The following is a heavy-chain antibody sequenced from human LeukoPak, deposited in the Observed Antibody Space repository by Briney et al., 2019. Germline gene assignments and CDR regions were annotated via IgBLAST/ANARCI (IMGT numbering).Heavy chain of an antibody. CDR3: ARNGGNSDFDI. D-gene: IGHD4-23*01. J-gene: IGHJ3*02. CDR2: MHHSGST. CDR1: GGSIGRSSW. Sequence: SGTLSLTCAVSGGSIGRSSWWTWVRQPPGKGLEWIGEMHHSGSTNYNPSLKSRVTILADKSKNQFSLKLDSVTAADTAVYYCARNGGNSDFDIWGQGTMVIVSS. V-gene: IGHV4-4*02.